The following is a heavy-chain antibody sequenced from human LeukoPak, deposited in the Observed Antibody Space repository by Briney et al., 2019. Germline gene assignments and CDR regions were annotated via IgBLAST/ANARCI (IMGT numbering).Heavy chain of an antibody. CDR3: ARDMEFIKRPTPLDY. V-gene: IGHV3-7*01. CDR2: IHPDGSVQ. D-gene: IGHD3-10*01. J-gene: IGHJ4*02. Sequence: IHPDGSVQYYVDSVEGRFTISRDNAKNSLYLQMNSLRVEDTAVYYCARDMEFIKRPTPLDYWGQGTLVTVSS.